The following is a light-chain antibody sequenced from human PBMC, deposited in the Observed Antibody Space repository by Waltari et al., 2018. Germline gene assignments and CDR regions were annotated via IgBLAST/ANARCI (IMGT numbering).Light chain of an antibody. Sequence: QSVLTQPPSASGTPGQRVTISCTGSSSNIGGNVVNWYQHLPGKAPTLLIYRSDLRPSGVPDRFSGSKSGTSASLAISGLQSADEGDYYCAAWDDSPHGHWVFGGGTKVTVL. V-gene: IGLV1-44*01. CDR2: RSD. CDR3: AAWDDSPHGHWV. J-gene: IGLJ3*02. CDR1: SSNIGGNV.